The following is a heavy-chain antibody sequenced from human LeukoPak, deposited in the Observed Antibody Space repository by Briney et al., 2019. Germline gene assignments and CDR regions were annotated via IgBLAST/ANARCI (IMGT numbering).Heavy chain of an antibody. D-gene: IGHD3-22*01. CDR1: EFSVGSNY. J-gene: IGHJ4*02. CDR2: ISSSSSYI. V-gene: IGHV3-21*01. Sequence: GGSLRLSCAASEFSVGSNYMTWVRQAPGKGLEWVSSISSSSSYIYYADSVKGRFTISRDNAKNSLYLQMNSLRAEDTAVYYCARDQNYYDSSGYFPIFDYWAREPWSPSPQ. CDR3: ARDQNYYDSSGYFPIFDY.